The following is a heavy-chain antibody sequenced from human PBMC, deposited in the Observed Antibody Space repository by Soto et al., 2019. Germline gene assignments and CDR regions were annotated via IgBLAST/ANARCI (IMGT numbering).Heavy chain of an antibody. V-gene: IGHV4-4*02. Sequence: QVQLQESGPGLVKPSGTLSLTCAVSGVSISXHXXWTWVRQPPGKGLEWIGESHQSGNTNYNSSXXXXXXXXXXXXXXXXXXXXXXXXXXXXXXXXXXXXXSSRFYWGQGTLVTVSS. CDR2: SHQSGNT. D-gene: IGHD6-13*01. J-gene: IGHJ4*02. CDR1: GVSISXHXX. CDR3: XXXXSSRFY.